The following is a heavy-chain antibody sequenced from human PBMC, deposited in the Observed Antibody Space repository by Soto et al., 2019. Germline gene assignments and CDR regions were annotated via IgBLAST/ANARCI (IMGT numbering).Heavy chain of an antibody. Sequence: GGSLRLSCAASGFTFSSYAMHWVRQAPGKGLEYVSAISSNGGSTYYANSVKGRFTISRENSKNTLYLQMGSLRAEDMAVYYCARVGCSSTSCPRYTPNYYYMDVWGKGTTVTVSS. D-gene: IGHD2-2*01. V-gene: IGHV3-64*01. CDR1: GFTFSSYA. J-gene: IGHJ6*03. CDR3: ARVGCSSTSCPRYTPNYYYMDV. CDR2: ISSNGGST.